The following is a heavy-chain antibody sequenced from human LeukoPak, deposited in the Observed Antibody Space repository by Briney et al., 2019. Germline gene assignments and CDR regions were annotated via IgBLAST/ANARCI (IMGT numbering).Heavy chain of an antibody. D-gene: IGHD5-12*01. V-gene: IGHV1-18*01. CDR3: ARAFPHARLATTLTIDY. CDR2: ISAYNGNT. CDR1: GYTFTSYG. J-gene: IGHJ4*02. Sequence: GASVKVSCKASGYTFTSYGISWVRQAPGQGLERMGWISAYNGNTNYAQKLQGRVTMTTDTSTSTAYMELRSLRSDDTAVYYCARAFPHARLATTLTIDYWGQGTLVTVSS.